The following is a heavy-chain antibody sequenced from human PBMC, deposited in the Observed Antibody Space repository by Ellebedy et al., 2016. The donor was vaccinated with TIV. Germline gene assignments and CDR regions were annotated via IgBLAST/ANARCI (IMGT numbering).Heavy chain of an antibody. CDR1: GFSFSTYP. D-gene: IGHD1-1*01. Sequence: GESLKISCAASGFSFSTYPMNWVRQAPGRGLEWVSYISWNSNTIYYAASVKGRFIVSRSNAKNSLYLQMNSLRGEDTAIYYCARETPENGEYYFDSWGQGSLVTVSS. CDR3: ARETPENGEYYFDS. CDR2: ISWNSNTI. J-gene: IGHJ4*02. V-gene: IGHV3-48*04.